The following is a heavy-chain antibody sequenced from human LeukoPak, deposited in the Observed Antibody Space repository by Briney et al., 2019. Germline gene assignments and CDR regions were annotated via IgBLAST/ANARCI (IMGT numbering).Heavy chain of an antibody. Sequence: GGSLRLSCAASGFTFSSYWMHWVRQAPGKRLVWVSRINSDGSSTSYADSVKGRFTISRDNAKNTLYLQMNSLRAEDTAVYYCARGGGGYSYGSFDYWGQGTLVTVSS. CDR3: ARGGGGYSYGSFDY. V-gene: IGHV3-74*01. D-gene: IGHD5-18*01. J-gene: IGHJ4*02. CDR2: INSDGSST. CDR1: GFTFSSYW.